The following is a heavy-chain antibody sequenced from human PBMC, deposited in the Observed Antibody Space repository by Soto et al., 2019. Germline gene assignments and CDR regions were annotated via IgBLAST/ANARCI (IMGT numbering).Heavy chain of an antibody. CDR1: GFSFSGYN. J-gene: IGHJ3*01. CDR3: ERVVYFDRSAYGL. CDR2: ISGDSNYI. V-gene: IGHV3-21*01. D-gene: IGHD3-22*01. Sequence: PGGSLRLSCAASGFSFSGYNMNWVRQAPGKGLEWVSSISGDSNYIYYADSVQGRFTISRDNAKNSVYLQMNSLRAEDTAVYYCERVVYFDRSAYGLWGQGTMVTVSS.